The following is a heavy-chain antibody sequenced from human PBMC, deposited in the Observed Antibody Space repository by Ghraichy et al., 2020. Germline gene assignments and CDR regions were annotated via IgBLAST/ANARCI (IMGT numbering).Heavy chain of an antibody. CDR3: VAFTVGDFYGMDV. V-gene: IGHV3-53*01. CDR2: IYSGGST. J-gene: IGHJ6*02. CDR1: GFTVSSNY. D-gene: IGHD4-11*01. Sequence: GGSLRLSCAASGFTVSSNYMSWVRQAPGKALEWFSVIYSGGSTYYPDSVKGRFTISRDNSKNTLYLQMNSLRAEDTAVYYCVAFTVGDFYGMDVWGQGTTVT.